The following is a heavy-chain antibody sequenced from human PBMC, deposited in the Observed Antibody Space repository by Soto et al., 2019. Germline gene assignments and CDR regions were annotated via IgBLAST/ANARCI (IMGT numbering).Heavy chain of an antibody. V-gene: IGHV3-23*01. J-gene: IGHJ4*02. D-gene: IGHD3-10*01. Sequence: GGSLRLSCVASGLTFGSRAMSWVRQAPGEGLQWVSTITDTGGDAKYADSVRGRFVISRDNSKKTLYLQMTSLTAEDSAMYFCARGSTDSYPGSRIFDFWGRGTLVTVSA. CDR1: GLTFGSRA. CDR2: ITDTGGDA. CDR3: ARGSTDSYPGSRIFDF.